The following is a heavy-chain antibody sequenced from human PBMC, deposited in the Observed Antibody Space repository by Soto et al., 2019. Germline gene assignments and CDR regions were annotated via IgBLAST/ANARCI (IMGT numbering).Heavy chain of an antibody. CDR3: SKNGTTWFAS. D-gene: IGHD2-2*01. V-gene: IGHV1-18*01. CDR1: GYSFHNSG. Sequence: QVQLVQSGPELKKPGASVKVSCKTSGYSFHNSGISWVRQAPGQGLEWMGWISVLNGYAHYGQKFQGRGIMTADTFTSTAYMELRGLRSDDTAMYYCSKNGTTWFASWGQGTPVTVSS. J-gene: IGHJ5*01. CDR2: ISVLNGYA.